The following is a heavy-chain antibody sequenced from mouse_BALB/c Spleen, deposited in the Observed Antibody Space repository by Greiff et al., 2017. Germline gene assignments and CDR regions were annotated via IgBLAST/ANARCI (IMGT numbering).Heavy chain of an antibody. CDR2: IYPGNSDT. Sequence: VQLQQSGTVLARPGASVKMSCKASGYSFTSYWMHWVKQRPGQGLEWIGAIYPGNSDTSYNQKFKGKAKLTAVTSASTAYMELSSLTNEDSAVYYCTRGITPFAMDYWGQGTSVTVSS. V-gene: IGHV1-5*01. J-gene: IGHJ4*01. CDR1: GYSFTSYW. D-gene: IGHD2-4*01. CDR3: TRGITPFAMDY.